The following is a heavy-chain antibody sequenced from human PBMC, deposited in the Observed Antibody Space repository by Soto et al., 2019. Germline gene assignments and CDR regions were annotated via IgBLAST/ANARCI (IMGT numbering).Heavy chain of an antibody. J-gene: IGHJ4*02. CDR2: ISYDGSNK. CDR3: AKDYYDTLTGYYGPDY. Sequence: GGSLRLSCAASGFTLSSYGIHWVRQAPGKGLEWVAVISYDGSNKYYADSVKGRFTISRDNSKNLLYLQMNSLGAEDTAVYYCAKDYYDTLTGYYGPDYWGQGTLVTVSS. CDR1: GFTLSSYG. V-gene: IGHV3-30*18. D-gene: IGHD3-9*01.